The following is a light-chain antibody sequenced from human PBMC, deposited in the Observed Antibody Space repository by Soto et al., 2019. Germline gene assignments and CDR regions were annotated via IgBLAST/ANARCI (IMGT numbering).Light chain of an antibody. V-gene: IGKV3-20*01. CDR3: QQYGGSPLYT. Sequence: EVVLTQSPGTLSLSPGERATLSCRASQSVSNNYLSWYQQKPGQAPRLLIYAASSRATGIPDRFSGSGSGTDFTLIISRLEPEDFAVYYWQQYGGSPLYTFGQGTKLEIK. CDR1: QSVSNNY. CDR2: AAS. J-gene: IGKJ2*01.